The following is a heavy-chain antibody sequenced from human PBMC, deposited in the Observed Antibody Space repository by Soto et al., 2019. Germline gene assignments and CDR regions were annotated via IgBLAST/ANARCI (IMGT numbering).Heavy chain of an antibody. D-gene: IGHD6-13*01. CDR2: ISYDGSNK. CDR3: AKDFRSSWYRWFDP. Sequence: PGGSLRLSCAASGFTFSSYGMHWVRQAPGKGLEWVAVISYDGSNKYYADSVKGRFTISRDNSKNTLYLQMNSLRAEDTAVYYCAKDFRSSWYRWFDPWGQGTLVTVSS. V-gene: IGHV3-30*18. CDR1: GFTFSSYG. J-gene: IGHJ5*02.